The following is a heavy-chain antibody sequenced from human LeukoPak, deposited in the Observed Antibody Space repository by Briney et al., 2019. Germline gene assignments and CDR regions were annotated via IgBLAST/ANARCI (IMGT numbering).Heavy chain of an antibody. Sequence: KPSETLSLTCAVYGGSFSGYYWSWIRQPPGKGLEWIGEINHSGSTNYNPSLKSRVTISVDTSKNQFSLKLSSVTAADTAVYYCARRRVDSSSWSIVGAFDIWGQGTMVTVSS. CDR1: GGSFSGYY. J-gene: IGHJ3*02. V-gene: IGHV4-34*01. CDR3: ARRRVDSSSWSIVGAFDI. CDR2: INHSGST. D-gene: IGHD6-13*01.